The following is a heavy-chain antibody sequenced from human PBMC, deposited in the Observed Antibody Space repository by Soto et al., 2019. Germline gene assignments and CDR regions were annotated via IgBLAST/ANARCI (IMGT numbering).Heavy chain of an antibody. CDR1: RFTFSSYA. D-gene: IGHD3-3*02. J-gene: IGHJ5*02. CDR3: ARSLLLASTDTEPLES. CDR2: IIGGGNDA. V-gene: IGHV3-23*01. Sequence: EVQLLESGGGLVQPGVSLVLSCAASRFTFSSYAMSWVRQAPGKGLEWVSSIIGGGNDAYDADSVKGRFTIARDNSQNTLDLQMSSLRADDTAVYYFARSLLLASTDTEPLESWGQGALVTVSS.